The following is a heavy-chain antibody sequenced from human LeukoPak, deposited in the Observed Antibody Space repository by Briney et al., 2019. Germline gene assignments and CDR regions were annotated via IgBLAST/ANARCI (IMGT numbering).Heavy chain of an antibody. CDR3: ARETSQKGAHYMDV. CDR1: GGSITSSSYY. D-gene: IGHD3-16*01. V-gene: IGHV4-39*07. CDR2: IYFSGST. Sequence: SETLSLTCTVSGGSITSSSYYWGWIRQPPGKGLEWIGSIYFSGSTYHNPSLKSRVTISVDTSKNQLSLKLSSVTAADTAVYYCARETSQKGAHYMDVWGKGTTVTISS. J-gene: IGHJ6*03.